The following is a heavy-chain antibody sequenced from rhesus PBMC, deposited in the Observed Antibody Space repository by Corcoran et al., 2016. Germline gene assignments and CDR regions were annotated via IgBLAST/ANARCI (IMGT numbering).Heavy chain of an antibody. CDR1: GGSFSSNY. D-gene: IGHD4-11*01. J-gene: IGHJ4*01. V-gene: IGHV4-173*01. CDR3: ARLPYYFDY. CDR2: ISGSGGST. Sequence: QLQLQESGPGLVKPSETLSLTCADSGGSFSSNYWRCIRQPPGKGLEGIGRISGSGGSTDYNPSLTSRFTISTDTSKNQFSRKLSSVTAADTAVYYCARLPYYFDYWGQGVLVTVSS.